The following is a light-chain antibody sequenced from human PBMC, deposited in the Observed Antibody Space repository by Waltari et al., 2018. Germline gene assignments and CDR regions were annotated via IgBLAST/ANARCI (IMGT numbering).Light chain of an antibody. V-gene: IGLV2-11*01. CDR3: CSFAGSYTWV. Sequence: QSALTQPRSVSGSPGQSVTIPCPRPTSVLGTFKYFSWYHQHPGKAPKPIIHDVTKRPSGVPDRFSGSKSGNTASLTISGLQAEDEAEYFCCSFAGSYTWVFGGGTELTVL. CDR1: TSVLGTFKY. CDR2: DVT. J-gene: IGLJ3*02.